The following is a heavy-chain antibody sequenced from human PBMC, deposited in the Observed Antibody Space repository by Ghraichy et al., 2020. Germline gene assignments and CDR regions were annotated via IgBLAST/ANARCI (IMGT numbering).Heavy chain of an antibody. Sequence: SQTLSLTCVVSGGSISSSSHYWGWIRQPPGKGLEWIGNIYYGGTTLYNPSLKTRVTISVDSSKNQFSLKMSSAIAADTAVYYCARETMHSSGWGENYFDTWGQGTLVTVSS. V-gene: IGHV4-39*07. CDR1: GGSISSSSHY. J-gene: IGHJ5*02. D-gene: IGHD6-19*01. CDR2: IYYGGTT. CDR3: ARETMHSSGWGENYFDT.